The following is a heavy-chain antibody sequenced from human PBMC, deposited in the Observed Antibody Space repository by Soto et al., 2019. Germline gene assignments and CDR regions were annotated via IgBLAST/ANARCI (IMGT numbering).Heavy chain of an antibody. CDR2: INVDVTRT. CDR1: VCTFSSGW. Sequence: PVVSLKLSCSASVCTFSSGWIHWFRQAQGKGLEWVSRINVDVTRTSYADSVKGRFTISRDNAKKKLYLQMNSLRDEETSIYYCARRNPKYYNYEYWGQGTMVTVSS. V-gene: IGHV3-74*01. CDR3: ARRNPKYYNYEY. J-gene: IGHJ4*02. D-gene: IGHD1-26*01.